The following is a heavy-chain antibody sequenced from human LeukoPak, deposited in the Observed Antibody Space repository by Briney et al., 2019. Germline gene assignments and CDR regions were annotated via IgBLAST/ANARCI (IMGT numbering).Heavy chain of an antibody. CDR1: GFTFSSYW. V-gene: IGHV3-74*01. Sequence: PGGSLRLSCAASGFTFSSYWMHWVRQAPGKGLMWVSRIKGDGSETSYADSVKGRFTISRDNARNTLYLQMNSLRPEDTAIYYCASDRVFYGLDVWGQGTTVTVSS. CDR3: ASDRVFYGLDV. CDR2: IKGDGSET. J-gene: IGHJ6*02.